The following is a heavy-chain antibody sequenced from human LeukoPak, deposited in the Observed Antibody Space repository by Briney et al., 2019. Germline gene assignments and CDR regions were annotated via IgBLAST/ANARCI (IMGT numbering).Heavy chain of an antibody. J-gene: IGHJ4*02. CDR3: AKGRTTVTTQLDY. CDR1: GFTFSTYG. V-gene: IGHV3-23*01. D-gene: IGHD4-17*01. Sequence: GGSLRLSCAASGFTFSTYGMIWVRQAPGKGLEWVSAISGSGGSTYYADSVKGRFTISRDNSKNTLYLQMNSLRAEDTAVYYCAKGRTTVTTQLDYWGQGTLVTVSS. CDR2: ISGSGGST.